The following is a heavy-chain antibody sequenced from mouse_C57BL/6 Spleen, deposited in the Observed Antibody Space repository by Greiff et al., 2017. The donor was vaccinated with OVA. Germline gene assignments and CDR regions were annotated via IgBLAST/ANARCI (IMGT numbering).Heavy chain of an antibody. D-gene: IGHD2-4*01. CDR1: GFTFSSYA. CDR2: ISDGGSYT. Sequence: EVKLMESGGGLVKPGGSLKLSCAASGFTFSSYAMSWVRQTPEKRLEWVATISDGGSYTYYPDNVQGRFTISRDNAKNNLYLQMSHLKSEDTAMYYCARADYPYAMDYWGQGTSVTVSS. J-gene: IGHJ4*01. CDR3: ARADYPYAMDY. V-gene: IGHV5-4*03.